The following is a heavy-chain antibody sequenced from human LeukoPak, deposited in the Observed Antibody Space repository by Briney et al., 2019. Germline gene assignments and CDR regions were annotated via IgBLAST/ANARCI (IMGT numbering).Heavy chain of an antibody. V-gene: IGHV4-59*01. CDR3: ARQSITVARTYFDY. D-gene: IGHD6-19*01. Sequence: SETLSLTCTVSGGSISSYYWSWIRQPPGKGLEWIGYIYYSGSTNYNPSLKSRVTISVDTSKNQFSLKLSSVTAADTAVYYCARQSITVARTYFDYWGQGTLVTVSS. CDR2: IYYSGST. CDR1: GGSISSYY. J-gene: IGHJ4*02.